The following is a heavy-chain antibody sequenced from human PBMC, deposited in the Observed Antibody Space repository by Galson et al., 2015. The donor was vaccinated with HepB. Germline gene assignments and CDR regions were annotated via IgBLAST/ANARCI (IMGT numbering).Heavy chain of an antibody. CDR1: GYTFNKYG. J-gene: IGHJ4*02. CDR2: ISTKRGNT. CDR3: ARDVDWALDY. V-gene: IGHV1-18*01. D-gene: IGHD3-9*01. Sequence: SVKVSCKASGYTFNKYGISWVRQAPGQGLEWMGWISTKRGNTKHAQNFQGRVTMTTETSTNTAYMELRSLRSADTAVYYCARDVDWALDYWGQGTLLIVSS.